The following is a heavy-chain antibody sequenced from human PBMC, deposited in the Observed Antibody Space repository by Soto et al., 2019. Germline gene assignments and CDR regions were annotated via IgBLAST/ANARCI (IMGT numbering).Heavy chain of an antibody. CDR1: GASISGFY. D-gene: IGHD1-1*01. CDR3: VRDGTKTLRDWFDP. J-gene: IGHJ5*02. CDR2: IYATGTT. Sequence: SATLSLTCTVSGASISGFYWSWIRVSAGKGLEWIGRIYATGTTDYNPSLKSRVMMSVDTSKKQFSLKLRSVTAADTAVYYCVRDGTKTLRDWFDPWGQGISVTAS. V-gene: IGHV4-4*07.